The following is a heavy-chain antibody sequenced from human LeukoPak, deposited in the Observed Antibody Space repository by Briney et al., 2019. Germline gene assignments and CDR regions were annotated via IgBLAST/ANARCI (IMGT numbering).Heavy chain of an antibody. CDR1: GFTFSSYA. J-gene: IGHJ4*02. Sequence: PGGSLRLSCAASGFTFSSYAMSWVRQAPGKGLEWVSAISGNNGSTYYADTVKGRFTISRDNSKNTLYLQMNSLRAEDTAVYYCAKEKVGYGDYGRKFSYFDYWGQGTLVTVSS. CDR2: ISGNNGST. D-gene: IGHD4-17*01. V-gene: IGHV3-23*01. CDR3: AKEKVGYGDYGRKFSYFDY.